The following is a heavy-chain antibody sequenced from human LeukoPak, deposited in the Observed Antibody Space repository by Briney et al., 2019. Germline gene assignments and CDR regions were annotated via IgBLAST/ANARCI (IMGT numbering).Heavy chain of an antibody. CDR2: MNPNSGNT. CDR1: EYTFTSYD. D-gene: IGHD6-19*01. V-gene: IGHV1-8*01. CDR3: ARAVAGYYYYYYMDV. Sequence: ASVKVSCKASEYTFTSYDINWVRQATGQGLEWMGWMNPNSGNTGYAQKFQGRVTMTRNTSISTAYMELSSLRSEDTAVYYCARAVAGYYYYYYMDVWGKGTTVTVSS. J-gene: IGHJ6*03.